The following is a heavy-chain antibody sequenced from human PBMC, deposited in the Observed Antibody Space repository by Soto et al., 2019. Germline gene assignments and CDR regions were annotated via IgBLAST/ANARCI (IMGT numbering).Heavy chain of an antibody. J-gene: IGHJ4*02. V-gene: IGHV3-30*03. CDR1: GFIFSSYG. Sequence: QVQLVESGGGVVQPGRSLRLSCAASGFIFSSYGMHWVRQAPAKGLKWVAVISYDGSNKYYADSVKGRFTISRDNSKNTLYLEMNSLRAEDTAVYYCATTDYDYVWGSYRYGYFDYWGQGTLVTVSS. D-gene: IGHD3-16*02. CDR2: ISYDGSNK. CDR3: ATTDYDYVWGSYRYGYFDY.